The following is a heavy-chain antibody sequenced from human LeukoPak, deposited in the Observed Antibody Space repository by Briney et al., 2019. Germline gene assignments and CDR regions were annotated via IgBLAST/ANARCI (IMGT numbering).Heavy chain of an antibody. J-gene: IGHJ5*02. D-gene: IGHD1-26*01. CDR1: GGSISSSSYY. Sequence: SETLSLTCTVSGGSISSSSYYWGWIRQPPGKGLEWIGSIYYSGSTYYNPSLKSRVTISVDTSKNQFSLKLSSVTAADTAVYYCARREGGDSGSPSWFDPWGQGTLVTVSS. V-gene: IGHV4-39*01. CDR2: IYYSGST. CDR3: ARREGGDSGSPSWFDP.